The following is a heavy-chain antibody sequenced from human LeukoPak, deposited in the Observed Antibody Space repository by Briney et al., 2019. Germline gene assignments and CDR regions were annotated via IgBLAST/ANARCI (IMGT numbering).Heavy chain of an antibody. CDR1: GFTFSSYA. CDR3: ARDLRELGAVAGTRSLYYYYGMDV. Sequence: PGGSLRLSCAASGFTFSSYAMSWVRQAPGKGLEWVSAISGSGGSTYYADSVKGRFTISRDNSKNTLYLQMNSLRAEDTAVYYCARDLRELGAVAGTRSLYYYYGMDVWGQGTTVTVSS. J-gene: IGHJ6*02. V-gene: IGHV3-23*01. D-gene: IGHD6-19*01. CDR2: ISGSGGST.